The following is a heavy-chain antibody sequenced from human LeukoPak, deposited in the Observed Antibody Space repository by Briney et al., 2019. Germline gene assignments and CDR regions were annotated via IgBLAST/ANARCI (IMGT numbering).Heavy chain of an antibody. J-gene: IGHJ4*02. CDR2: IYYSGAT. Sequence: SETLSLTCTVSGGSISSSTYYWGWIRQPPGKGLEWIGSIYYSGATYYNPSLKSRVTISIDTSKNKFSLRLSSVTAADTAVYYCASPGGGSYYYFDYWGQGTLVTVSS. D-gene: IGHD1-26*01. V-gene: IGHV4-39*01. CDR3: ASPGGGSYYYFDY. CDR1: GGSISSSTYY.